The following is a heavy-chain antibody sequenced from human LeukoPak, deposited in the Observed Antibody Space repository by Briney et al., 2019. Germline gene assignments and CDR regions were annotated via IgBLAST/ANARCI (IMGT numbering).Heavy chain of an antibody. D-gene: IGHD1-26*01. CDR2: INPNSGGT. CDR1: GYTFTGYY. CDR3: ARVGSIETNGALDY. V-gene: IGHV1-2*02. J-gene: IGHJ4*02. Sequence: GASVKVSCKASGYTFTGYYMHWVRQAPGQGLEWMGWINPNSGGTNYAQKFQGRVTMTRDTSIGTAYMELSRLRSDDTAVYYCARVGSIETNGALDYWGQGTLVTVSS.